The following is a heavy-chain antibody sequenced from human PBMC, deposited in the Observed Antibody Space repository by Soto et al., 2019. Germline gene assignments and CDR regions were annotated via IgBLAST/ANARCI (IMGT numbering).Heavy chain of an antibody. CDR1: GGIFSTYA. Sequence: QVQLVQSGAEVKQPGSSVKVSCKASGGIFSTYAISWLRQAPGQGLEWMGGIIPLFGTPNYAQRFQGRVTITADESTSTAYMEVSRLRSEDTAVYYCARDRDDYGSGNYYNRIDFWGQGTLVTVSS. V-gene: IGHV1-69*01. CDR2: IIPLFGTP. CDR3: ARDRDDYGSGNYYNRIDF. D-gene: IGHD3-10*01. J-gene: IGHJ4*02.